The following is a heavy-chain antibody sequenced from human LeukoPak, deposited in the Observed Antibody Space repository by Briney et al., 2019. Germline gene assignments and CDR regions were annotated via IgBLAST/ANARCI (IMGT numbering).Heavy chain of an antibody. Sequence: PGGSLRLSCAASGFTFSSYAMSWVRQAPGKGLEWDSAISGSGGSTYYADSVKGRFTISRDNSKNTLYLQMNSLRAEDTAVYYCAKGDYGSGSYFLGPFDYWGQGTLVTVSS. CDR3: AKGDYGSGSYFLGPFDY. CDR1: GFTFSSYA. CDR2: ISGSGGST. V-gene: IGHV3-23*01. J-gene: IGHJ4*02. D-gene: IGHD3-10*01.